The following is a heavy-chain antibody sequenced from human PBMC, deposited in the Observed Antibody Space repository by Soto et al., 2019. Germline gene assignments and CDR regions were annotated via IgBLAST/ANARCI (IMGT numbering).Heavy chain of an antibody. CDR3: ATRSIAALYYYGMDV. J-gene: IGHJ6*02. Sequence: SETLSLTCTVSGGSVSSGSYYWSWIRQPPGKGLEWIGYIYYSGSTNHNPSLKSRVTISVDTSKNQFSLKLSSVTAADTAVYYCATRSIAALYYYGMDVWGQGTTVTVSS. CDR2: IYYSGST. V-gene: IGHV4-61*01. D-gene: IGHD6-6*01. CDR1: GGSVSSGSYY.